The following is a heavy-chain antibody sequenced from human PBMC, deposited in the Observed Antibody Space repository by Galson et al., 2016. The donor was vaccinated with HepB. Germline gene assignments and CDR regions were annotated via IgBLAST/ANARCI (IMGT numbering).Heavy chain of an antibody. CDR2: FDPENGET. V-gene: IGHV1-24*01. CDR1: GYNLTRLS. D-gene: IGHD5-12*01. Sequence: SVKVSCKVSGYNLTRLSLHWVRQAPGKGLEWMGGFDPENGETIYAQNLQGRVTMTEDTLTETAYMELSSLTSEDAAVYYCATVDIVATSEFYFDNWGQGTLVTVTS. CDR3: ATVDIVATSEFYFDN. J-gene: IGHJ4*02.